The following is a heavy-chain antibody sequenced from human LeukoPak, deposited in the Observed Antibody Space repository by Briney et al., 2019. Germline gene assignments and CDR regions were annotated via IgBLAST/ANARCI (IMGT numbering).Heavy chain of an antibody. CDR3: ARSIEYYYYYMDV. V-gene: IGHV3-7*01. CDR1: GFTFSSYW. J-gene: IGHJ6*03. Sequence: GGSLRLSCAASGFTFSSYWMSWVRQAPGKGLEWVANIKQDGSEKYYVDSVKGRFTISRDNAKNSLYLQMNSLRAEDTAVYYCARSIEYYYYYMDVWGKGTTVTVSS. CDR2: IKQDGSEK. D-gene: IGHD6-6*01.